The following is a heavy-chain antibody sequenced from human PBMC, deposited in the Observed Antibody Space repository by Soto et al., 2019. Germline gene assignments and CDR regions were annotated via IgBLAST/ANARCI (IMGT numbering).Heavy chain of an antibody. J-gene: IGHJ5*02. Sequence: QITLKESGPSLVKPTQTLTLTCTFSGFSLTTSGVGVGWIRQPPGKALEWVALIYWNNDARYSPSLKNRLTLTKDTSRNQVVLTMTNMDPDDTGTYECAYTGRVYYNGNVGGFALWGKGALVTVSS. D-gene: IGHD1-20*01. V-gene: IGHV2-5*01. CDR2: IYWNNDA. CDR3: AYTGRVYYNGNVGGFAL. CDR1: GFSLTTSGVG.